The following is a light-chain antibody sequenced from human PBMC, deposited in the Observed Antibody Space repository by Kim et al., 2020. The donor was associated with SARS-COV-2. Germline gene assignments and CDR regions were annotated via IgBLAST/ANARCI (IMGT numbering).Light chain of an antibody. CDR3: QQRNSWPPAVA. CDR2: DAS. CDR1: QNIDTY. J-gene: IGKJ4*01. Sequence: PGDRATLSCTASQNIDTYLASYQQRPGQAPRLLVYDASNMATGVPDRFSGSGSGTDFTLTISSLEPEDFSIYYCQQRNSWPPAVAFGGGTKVDIK. V-gene: IGKV3-11*01.